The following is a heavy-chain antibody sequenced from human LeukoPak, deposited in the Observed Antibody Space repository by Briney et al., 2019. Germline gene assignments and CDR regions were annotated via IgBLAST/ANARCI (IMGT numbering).Heavy chain of an antibody. J-gene: IGHJ4*02. CDR1: GGSVSSGNYY. CDR3: ARVDTVTTTFDY. Sequence: PSETLSLTCTVSGGSVSSGNYYWSWIRQPPGKGLEWIGYIHYTGSPNYNPSLKSRVTISVDTSKNQFSLRLNSLTAADTAVYYCARVDTVTTTFDYWGQGTLVTVSS. D-gene: IGHD4-17*01. V-gene: IGHV4-61*01. CDR2: IHYTGSP.